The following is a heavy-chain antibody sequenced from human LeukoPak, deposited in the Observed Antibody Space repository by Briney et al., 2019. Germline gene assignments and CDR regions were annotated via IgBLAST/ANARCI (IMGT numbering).Heavy chain of an antibody. V-gene: IGHV3-7*01. D-gene: IGHD2-21*01. CDR1: GFTFSSYW. Sequence: GGSLRLSCADSGFTFSSYWMSWVRQAPGKGLEWVANIKQDGSEKDYVDSVKGRFTISRDNAKNSLYLRMDSLRAEDTAVYYCARYCGGDCYGMDVWGQGTTVTVSS. J-gene: IGHJ6*02. CDR2: IKQDGSEK. CDR3: ARYCGGDCYGMDV.